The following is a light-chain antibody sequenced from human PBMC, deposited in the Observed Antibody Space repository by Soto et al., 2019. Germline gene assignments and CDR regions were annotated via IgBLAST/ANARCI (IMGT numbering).Light chain of an antibody. Sequence: ETVLTQSPGTLSLSPGKRATLSCRASESISSSYLAWYQQKPGQAPRLLIYGASSGATGIPDRFSGSGSGTDFTLTISRLEPEDFEAYYCQQYGSSLPVTFGGGTKV. CDR3: QQYGSSLPVT. V-gene: IGKV3-20*01. CDR1: ESISSSY. CDR2: GAS. J-gene: IGKJ4*01.